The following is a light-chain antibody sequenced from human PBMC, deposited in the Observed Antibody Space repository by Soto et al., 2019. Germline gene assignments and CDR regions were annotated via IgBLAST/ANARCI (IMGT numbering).Light chain of an antibody. Sequence: LLTHYPPTLPFSPASSAAPSCTARQSGGSFLAWYQQKPGQAPRLLIYDTSIRATGIPARFSGSGSGSGISLTISNLCRDGIAVEPCYRYTSCYSSTLGQGTKVDIK. CDR2: DTS. J-gene: IGKJ1*01. CDR3: YRYTSCYSST. V-gene: IGKV3-11*01. CDR1: QSGGSF.